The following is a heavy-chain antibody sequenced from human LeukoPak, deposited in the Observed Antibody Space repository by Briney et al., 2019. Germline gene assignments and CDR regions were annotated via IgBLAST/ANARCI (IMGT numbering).Heavy chain of an antibody. CDR3: ATEGVIAANAFDY. V-gene: IGHV1-2*02. Sequence: ASVKVSCKASGYTFTGYYMHWVRQAPGQGLEWMGWVNPNSGGTNYAQKFQGRVTMTRDTSISTAYMELSRLRSDDTAVYYCATEGVIAANAFDYWGQGTLVTVSS. CDR2: VNPNSGGT. CDR1: GYTFTGYY. J-gene: IGHJ4*02. D-gene: IGHD6-13*01.